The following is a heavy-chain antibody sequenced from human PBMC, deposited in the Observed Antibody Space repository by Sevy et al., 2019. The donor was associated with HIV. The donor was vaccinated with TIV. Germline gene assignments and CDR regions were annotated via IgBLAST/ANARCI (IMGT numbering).Heavy chain of an antibody. Sequence: GGSLRLSCAASGFTLSPYSMEWVRQAPGKGLEWVSHISSSSNILYYADSVKGRFTVSRDNAENSLYLRMDSLRDEDTAVYYCARDAMRVGNSNYYYGMDVWGQGTTVTVSS. V-gene: IGHV3-48*02. CDR2: ISSSSNIL. J-gene: IGHJ6*02. D-gene: IGHD2-2*01. CDR1: GFTLSPYS. CDR3: ARDAMRVGNSNYYYGMDV.